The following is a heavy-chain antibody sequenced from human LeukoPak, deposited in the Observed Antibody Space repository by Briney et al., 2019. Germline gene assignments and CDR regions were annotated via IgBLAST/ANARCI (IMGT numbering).Heavy chain of an antibody. CDR2: IWYDGSNK. V-gene: IGHV3-33*01. CDR3: ARDTGGHDAFDI. J-gene: IGHJ3*02. Sequence: GGSLRLSCAASGFTFSSYGMHWVRQAPGKGLGWVAVIWYDGSNKYYADSVEGRFTISRDNSKNTLYLQMNSLRAEDTAVYYCARDTGGHDAFDIWGQGTMVTVSS. D-gene: IGHD1-26*01. CDR1: GFTFSSYG.